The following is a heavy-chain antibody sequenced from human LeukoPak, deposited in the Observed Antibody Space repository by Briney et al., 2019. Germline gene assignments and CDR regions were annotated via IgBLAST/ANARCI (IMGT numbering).Heavy chain of an antibody. J-gene: IGHJ4*02. CDR1: GYTFTGYY. D-gene: IGHD6-6*01. Sequence: ASVKVSCKASGYTFTGYYMHWVRQAPGQGLEWMGWINPNSGGTNYAQKFQGRVTMTRDTSISTAYMELSRLRSDDTAVYYCARDRSSSSSQYYFDYWGQGTLVTVSS. V-gene: IGHV1-2*02. CDR3: ARDRSSSSSQYYFDY. CDR2: INPNSGGT.